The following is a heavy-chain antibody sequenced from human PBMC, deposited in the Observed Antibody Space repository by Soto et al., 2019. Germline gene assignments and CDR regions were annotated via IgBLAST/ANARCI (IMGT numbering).Heavy chain of an antibody. CDR3: ARSIVVVTALDY. CDR1: GYTFTSYA. J-gene: IGHJ4*02. CDR2: INAGNGNT. V-gene: IGHV1-3*01. Sequence: ASVKVSCKATGYTFTSYAMHWLRQAPGQRLEWMGWINAGNGNTKYSQKFQGRVTITRDTSASTAYMELSSLRSEDTAVYYCARSIVVVTALDYWGQGTLVTVSS. D-gene: IGHD2-21*02.